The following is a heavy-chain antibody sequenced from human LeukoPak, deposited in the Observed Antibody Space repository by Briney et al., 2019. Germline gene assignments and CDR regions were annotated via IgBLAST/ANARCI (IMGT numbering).Heavy chain of an antibody. CDR1: GFVFSSYG. D-gene: IGHD3-10*01. CDR2: LNYDGRTD. V-gene: IGHV3-30*19. CDR3: ARALRGVTNYFDY. J-gene: IGHJ4*02. Sequence: GGSLRLSCAASGFVFSSYGMHWVRQAPGKGMEWVAHLNYDGRTDYYADSVRGRFTVSRDTSKNTLSLQMNSLRPEDTAVYYCARALRGVTNYFDYWGQGTLVTVSS.